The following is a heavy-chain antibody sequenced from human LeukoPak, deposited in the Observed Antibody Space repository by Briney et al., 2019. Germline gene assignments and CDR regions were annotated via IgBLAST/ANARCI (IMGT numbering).Heavy chain of an antibody. CDR2: ISAYNGNT. J-gene: IGHJ4*02. CDR3: ARVMSGSYLYYLDY. Sequence: ASVKVSCKASGFTFTSYGISWVRQAPGQGLEWMGWISAYNGNTNYAQKLQGRVTMTTDTSTSTAYMELRSLRSDDTAVYYCARVMSGSYLYYLDYWGQGTLVTVSS. D-gene: IGHD1-26*01. CDR1: GFTFTSYG. V-gene: IGHV1-18*01.